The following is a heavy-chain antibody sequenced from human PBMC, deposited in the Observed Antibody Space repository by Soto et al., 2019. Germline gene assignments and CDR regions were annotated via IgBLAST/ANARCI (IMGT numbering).Heavy chain of an antibody. D-gene: IGHD6-13*01. V-gene: IGHV2-5*02. Sequence: QITLKESGPPLVKPTQTLTLTCTFSGFSLSTDGVGVGWIRQPQGTALEWLAFIYWDDDKRDSPSLKSRLTITRETSQNHVLLTITNMDTVDTATDYCVHRRHYVSSWDWFDPWGQGTLVTGSS. CDR2: IYWDDDK. J-gene: IGHJ5*02. CDR3: VHRRHYVSSWDWFDP. CDR1: GFSLSTDGVG.